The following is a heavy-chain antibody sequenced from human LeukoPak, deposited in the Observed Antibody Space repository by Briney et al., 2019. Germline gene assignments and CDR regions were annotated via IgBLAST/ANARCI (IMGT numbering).Heavy chain of an antibody. J-gene: IGHJ3*02. CDR1: GFTFSSYR. V-gene: IGHV3-21*01. CDR3: ARTDEWRDYYDSDDAFDI. D-gene: IGHD3-22*01. Sequence: GGSLRLSCAACGFTFSSYRMKGGRQARGKGVEGVSSISSSSSYRYYADSVKGRFTISREKAKKSMYIQINRQRGEDTAVYYCARTDEWRDYYDSDDAFDIWGQGTMVTVSS. CDR2: ISSSSSYR.